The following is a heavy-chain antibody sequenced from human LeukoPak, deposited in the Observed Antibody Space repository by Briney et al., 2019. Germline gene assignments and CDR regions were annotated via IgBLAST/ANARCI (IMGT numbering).Heavy chain of an antibody. CDR2: IYHSGST. V-gene: IGHV4-30-2*01. Sequence: SETLSLTCAVPGGSISSGGYSWSWIRQPPGKGLEWIGYIYHSGSTYYNPSLKSRVTISVDRSKNQFSLKLSSVTAADTAVYYCAREGAVAGLDYWGQGTLVTVSS. CDR3: AREGAVAGLDY. CDR1: GGSISSGGYS. J-gene: IGHJ4*02. D-gene: IGHD6-19*01.